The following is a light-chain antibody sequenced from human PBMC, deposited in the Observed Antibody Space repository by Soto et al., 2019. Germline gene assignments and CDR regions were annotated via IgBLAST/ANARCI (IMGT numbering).Light chain of an antibody. J-gene: IGLJ3*02. CDR1: SSDVGGYNY. CDR2: DVT. CDR3: SSKRVGSTRWV. V-gene: IGLV2-14*03. Sequence: QSALTQPASVSGSPGQSIAISCTGTSSDVGGYNYVSWYQQHPGKAPKLMISDVTNRPSGVSDRFSGSKSGNTASLTISGLQAEDEAVYYCSSKRVGSTRWVFGGGTKVTVL.